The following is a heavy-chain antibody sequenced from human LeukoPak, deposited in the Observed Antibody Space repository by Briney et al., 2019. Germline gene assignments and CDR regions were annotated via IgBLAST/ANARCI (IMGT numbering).Heavy chain of an antibody. CDR2: IYYSGGT. CDR3: ARSQDVLLWFGEPSFDY. J-gene: IGHJ4*02. Sequence: SETLSLTCTVSGGSISSSNYYWGWIRQPPGKGLEWIGSIYYSGGTYYNPSLKSRVTISVGTSKNQFSLKLSSVTAADTAVYYCARSQDVLLWFGEPSFDYWGQGTLVTVSS. V-gene: IGHV4-39*07. D-gene: IGHD3-10*01. CDR1: GGSISSSNYY.